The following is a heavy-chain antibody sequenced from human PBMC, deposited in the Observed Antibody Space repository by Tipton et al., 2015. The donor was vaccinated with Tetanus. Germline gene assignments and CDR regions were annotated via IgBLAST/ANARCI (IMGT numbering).Heavy chain of an antibody. CDR2: IKEDGSEK. J-gene: IGHJ4*02. D-gene: IGHD2-21*01. CDR3: ARESRSRVVGQ. CDR1: GFTVSSNY. Sequence: SLRLSCAASGFTVSSNYMSWVRQAPGKGLEWVAKIKEDGSEKNYVDSVKGRFTISRGNAKNSLYLQMNSLRAEDTAVYYCARESRSRVVGQWGQGALVTVSS. V-gene: IGHV3-7*01.